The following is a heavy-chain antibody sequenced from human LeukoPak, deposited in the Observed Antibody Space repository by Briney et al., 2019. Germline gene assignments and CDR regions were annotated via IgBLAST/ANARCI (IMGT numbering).Heavy chain of an antibody. CDR1: GFTFSSYS. D-gene: IGHD2-2*01. CDR3: ARVWGYCSSTSCSILDY. CDR2: ISSSSSTI. Sequence: GGSLRLSCAASGFTFSSYSMNWVRQAPGKGLEWVSYISSSSSTIYYADSVKGRFIISRDNAKNSLYLQMNSLRAEDTAVYYCARVWGYCSSTSCSILDYWGQGTLVTVSS. V-gene: IGHV3-48*01. J-gene: IGHJ4*02.